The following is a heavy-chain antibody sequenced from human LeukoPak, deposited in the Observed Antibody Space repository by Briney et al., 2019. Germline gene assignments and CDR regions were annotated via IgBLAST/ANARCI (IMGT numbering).Heavy chain of an antibody. CDR3: DTAIVVGGAFDY. CDR1: GGSISRGGYS. V-gene: IGHV4-30-2*01. Sequence: PSQTLSLTCAVSGGSISRGGYSWSWIRQPPGKSLEWIGYIYHSGSTYYNPSLKSRVTISVDRSKNQFSLKLSSVTAADTAVYYCDTAIVVGGAFDYWGQGTLVTVSS. D-gene: IGHD2-21*01. J-gene: IGHJ4*02. CDR2: IYHSGST.